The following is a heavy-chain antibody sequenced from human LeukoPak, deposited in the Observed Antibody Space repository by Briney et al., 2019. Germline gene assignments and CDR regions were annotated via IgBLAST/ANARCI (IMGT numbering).Heavy chain of an antibody. CDR1: GGSISNGSYY. D-gene: IGHD4-17*01. V-gene: IGHV4-31*01. CDR2: IYYSGST. CDR3: ARVDGDYGDYYYYMDV. J-gene: IGHJ6*03. Sequence: PSETLSLTCTVSGGSISNGSYYWRWIRQHPGKGLEWIGYIYYSGSTYYNPSLKIPITISVDTSKNQFSLKLSSVTAADTAVYYCARVDGDYGDYYYYMDVWGEGTTVTVSS.